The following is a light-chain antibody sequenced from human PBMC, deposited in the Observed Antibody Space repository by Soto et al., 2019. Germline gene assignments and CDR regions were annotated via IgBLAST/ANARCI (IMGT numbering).Light chain of an antibody. CDR2: DSN. J-gene: IGLJ3*02. CDR1: SSNIGNNY. V-gene: IGLV1-51*01. Sequence: QSVLTQPPSVSAAPGQKVTISCSGSSSNIGNNYVSWYQQLPGPAPKLLIYDSNKRASGIPDRFSGSKSGTSATLGITGLQTGDEADYYCGTWDSTLSVWVFGGGTKLTVL. CDR3: GTWDSTLSVWV.